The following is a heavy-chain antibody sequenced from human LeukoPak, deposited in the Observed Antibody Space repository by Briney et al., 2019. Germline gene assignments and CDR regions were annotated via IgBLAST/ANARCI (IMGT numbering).Heavy chain of an antibody. CDR1: GGSFSGYY. CDR2: INHSGST. J-gene: IGHJ4*02. Sequence: KSSETLSLTCAVYGGSFSGYYWSWIRQPPGKGLEWIGEINHSGSTNYNPSLKSRVTISVDTSKNQFSLKLSSVTAADTAVYYCARLGKSSEIDYWGQGTLVTVSS. V-gene: IGHV4-34*01. CDR3: ARLGKSSEIDY.